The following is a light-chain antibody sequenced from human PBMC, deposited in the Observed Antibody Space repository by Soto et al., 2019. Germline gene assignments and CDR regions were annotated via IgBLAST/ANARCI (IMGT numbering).Light chain of an antibody. CDR1: SSNVDGDNY. CDR2: DVS. V-gene: IGLV2-14*01. CDR3: SSYTTSNTRQIV. J-gene: IGLJ1*01. Sequence: ALTQPASVSESPGQTITISCTGTSSNVDGDNYVSWYQQHPGKAPKFMIYDVSNRPSGVSNRFSGSKSGNTASLTISGLQAEDEADYYCSSYTTSNTRQIVFGTGTKVTVL.